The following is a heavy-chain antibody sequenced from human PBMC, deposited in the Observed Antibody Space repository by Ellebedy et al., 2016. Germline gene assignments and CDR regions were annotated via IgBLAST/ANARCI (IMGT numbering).Heavy chain of an antibody. CDR2: SHDDNTNT. J-gene: IGHJ4*02. Sequence: ASVNVSCKASVYTFANSGSSGVRQAHGQGLEWMGWSHDDNTNTKYSQTFQGRVPITRDTSASTAYMELSSLRSEDTAVYYCAREVIQAAGIQPNFDYWGQGTLVTVSS. CDR1: VYTFANSG. D-gene: IGHD6-13*01. V-gene: IGHV1-18*01. CDR3: AREVIQAAGIQPNFDY.